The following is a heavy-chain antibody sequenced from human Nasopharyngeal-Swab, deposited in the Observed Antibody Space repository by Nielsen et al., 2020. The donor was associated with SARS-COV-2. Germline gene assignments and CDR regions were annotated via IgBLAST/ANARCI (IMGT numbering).Heavy chain of an antibody. CDR2: ISSSSRYI. D-gene: IGHD2-15*01. Sequence: GGALRLSCEASWVTFRSYSIKWVRHAPGEGVGWVSSISSSSRYIYYADSARGRFTISRDNAKNSLYLQMNNLRAEDTAVYYCARGYCSSGSCYAKHYGMDVWGQGTTVTVSS. CDR3: ARGYCSSGSCYAKHYGMDV. V-gene: IGHV3-21*01. CDR1: WVTFRSYS. J-gene: IGHJ6*02.